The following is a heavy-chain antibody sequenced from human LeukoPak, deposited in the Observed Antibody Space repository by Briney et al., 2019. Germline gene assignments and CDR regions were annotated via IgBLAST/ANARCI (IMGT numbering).Heavy chain of an antibody. CDR2: INHSGST. CDR1: GGSISSSSYH. D-gene: IGHD3-22*01. V-gene: IGHV4-39*07. CDR3: AGNYYDPRGAFDI. Sequence: SETLSLTCTVSGGSISSSSYHWGWIRQPPGKGLEWIGEINHSGSTNYNPSLKSRVTISVDTSKNQFSLKLSSVTAADTAVYYCAGNYYDPRGAFDIWGQGTMVTVSS. J-gene: IGHJ3*02.